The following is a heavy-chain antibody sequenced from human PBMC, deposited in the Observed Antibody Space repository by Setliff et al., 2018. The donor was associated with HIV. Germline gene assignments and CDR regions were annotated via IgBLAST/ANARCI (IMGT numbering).Heavy chain of an antibody. CDR3: ARASYSYDSTGYLY. CDR2: IYYSGST. V-gene: IGHV4-31*03. J-gene: IGHJ4*02. D-gene: IGHD3-22*01. CDR1: GGSISSGGYY. Sequence: SETLSLTCTVSGGSISSGGYYWSWIRQHPGKGREWIGYIYYSGSTDYNPSLKSRVTISVDPSKNQFSLKMNSVTAADTAVYYCARASYSYDSTGYLYWGQGTLVTVSS.